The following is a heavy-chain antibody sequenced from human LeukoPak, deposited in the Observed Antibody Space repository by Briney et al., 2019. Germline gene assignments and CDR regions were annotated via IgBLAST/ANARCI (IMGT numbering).Heavy chain of an antibody. V-gene: IGHV4-39*07. D-gene: IGHD6-6*01. CDR2: IYYRGST. Sequence: SETLSLTCTVSGGSLSSSSYYWGWIRQPPGKGLEWIGSIYYRGSTYYNPSLKSRVTISVDTSKNQFSLKLSSVTAADTAVYYCAEDSSSSGEGYWGQGTLVTVSS. J-gene: IGHJ4*02. CDR1: GGSLSSSSYY. CDR3: AEDSSSSGEGY.